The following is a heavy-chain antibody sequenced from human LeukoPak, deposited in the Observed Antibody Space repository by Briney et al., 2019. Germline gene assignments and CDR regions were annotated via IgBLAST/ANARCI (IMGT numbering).Heavy chain of an antibody. CDR1: GRSMSSGSYY. CDR3: ARLIGDFHWYFDL. Sequence: PSQTLSLTCTVSGRSMSSGSYYWSWIRQPAGKGLEWIGRIYTTGSTNYNPSLKSPVTISLDSSKNHFSLKLSSVTAADTAVYYCARLIGDFHWYFDLWGRGTLVTVSS. D-gene: IGHD4-17*01. CDR2: IYTTGST. J-gene: IGHJ2*01. V-gene: IGHV4-61*02.